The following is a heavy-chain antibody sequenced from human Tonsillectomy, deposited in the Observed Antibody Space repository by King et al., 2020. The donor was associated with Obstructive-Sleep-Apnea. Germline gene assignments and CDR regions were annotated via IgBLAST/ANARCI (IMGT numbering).Heavy chain of an antibody. Sequence: VQLVESGGGVVQPGRSLRLSCAASGFTFSSYAMHWVRQAPGKGLEWVAVISYDGSNKYYADSVKGRFTISRDNSKNTLYLQMNSLRAEDTAVYYCARPLSYENYYYYGMDVWGQGTTVTVSS. CDR2: ISYDGSNK. V-gene: IGHV3-30*04. D-gene: IGHD5-12*01. J-gene: IGHJ6*02. CDR1: GFTFSSYA. CDR3: ARPLSYENYYYYGMDV.